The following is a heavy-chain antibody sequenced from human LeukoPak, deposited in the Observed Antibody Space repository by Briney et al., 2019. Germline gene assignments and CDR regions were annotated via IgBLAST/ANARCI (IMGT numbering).Heavy chain of an antibody. CDR1: GGSISSHY. D-gene: IGHD6-19*01. V-gene: IGHV4-59*11. CDR3: ARPHSSGFHPYDY. CDR2: IYYSGST. J-gene: IGHJ4*02. Sequence: SETLSLTCTVSGGSISSHYWSWIRQPPGKGLEWIGYIYYSGSTNYNPSLKSRVTISVDTSKNQFSLKLSSVTAADTAVYYCARPHSSGFHPYDYWGQGTLVTVSS.